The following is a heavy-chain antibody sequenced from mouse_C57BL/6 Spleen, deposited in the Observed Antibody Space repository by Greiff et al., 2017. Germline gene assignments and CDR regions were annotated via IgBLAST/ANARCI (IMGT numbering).Heavy chain of an antibody. J-gene: IGHJ2*01. Sequence: VQLQQPGAELVKPGASVKLSCKASGYTFTSYWMQWVKQRPGQGLEWIGEIDPSDSYTNYNQKFKGKATLTVDTSSSTAYMQLSSLTSEDSAVYYRARRSYYGNLRCWGQGTTLTVSS. D-gene: IGHD2-10*01. V-gene: IGHV1-50*01. CDR3: ARRSYYGNLRC. CDR2: IDPSDSYT. CDR1: GYTFTSYW.